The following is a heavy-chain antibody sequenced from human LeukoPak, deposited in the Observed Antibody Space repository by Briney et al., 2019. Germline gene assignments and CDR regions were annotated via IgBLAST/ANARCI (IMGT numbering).Heavy chain of an antibody. Sequence: SETLSLTCTVSGGSITGYYWSWIRQPAGKGLERIGRIYSAGSTIYNPSLKSRVTISVDKSKNQFSLKLNSVTAADTAVYYCARGVLTYSYETNVADARIGLDPWGQGTLVTVSS. V-gene: IGHV4-4*07. J-gene: IGHJ5*02. CDR3: ARGVLTYSYETNVADARIGLDP. CDR1: GGSITGYY. D-gene: IGHD3-22*01. CDR2: IYSAGST.